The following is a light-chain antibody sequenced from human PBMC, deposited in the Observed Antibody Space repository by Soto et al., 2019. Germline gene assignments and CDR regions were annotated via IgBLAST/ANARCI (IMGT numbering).Light chain of an antibody. CDR1: QSISRD. Sequence: DIQMTQSPFSLSASVGDRVTITCVASQSISRDLNWYQQKPGKAPNLLIYAASTLESGVPSRFSGSGSGTDFTLTISSLQPEDFATYYCQQSYSTPRTFGQGTKVDIK. CDR2: AAS. V-gene: IGKV1-39*01. CDR3: QQSYSTPRT. J-gene: IGKJ1*01.